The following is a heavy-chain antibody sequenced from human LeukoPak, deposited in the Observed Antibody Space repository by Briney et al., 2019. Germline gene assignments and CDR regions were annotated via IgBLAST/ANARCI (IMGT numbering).Heavy chain of an antibody. J-gene: IGHJ4*02. CDR2: INPSGGST. CDR1: GYTFTSYY. CDR3: ARVGPGPAAIPYYFDY. V-gene: IGHV1-46*01. Sequence: GASVKVSCKASGYTFTSYYMHWVRQAPGQGLEWMGIINPSGGSTSYAQKFQGRVTMTRDTSTSTVYMELSSLRSEDTAVYYCARVGPGPAAIPYYFDYWGQGTLVTVSS. D-gene: IGHD2-2*02.